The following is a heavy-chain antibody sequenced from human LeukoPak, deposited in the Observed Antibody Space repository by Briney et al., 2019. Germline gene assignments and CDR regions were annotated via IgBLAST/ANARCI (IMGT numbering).Heavy chain of an antibody. V-gene: IGHV3-30*04. D-gene: IGHD2-2*01. CDR2: ISYDGSNK. CDR3: ATQTGYCSSTSCQYYFDY. CDR1: GFTFSSYA. Sequence: PGGSLRLSCAASGFTFSSYAMHWVRQAPGKGLEWVAVISYDGSNKYYADSVKGRFTISRDNSKNTLYLQMNSLRAEDTAVYYCATQTGYCSSTSCQYYFDYWGQGTLVTVSS. J-gene: IGHJ4*02.